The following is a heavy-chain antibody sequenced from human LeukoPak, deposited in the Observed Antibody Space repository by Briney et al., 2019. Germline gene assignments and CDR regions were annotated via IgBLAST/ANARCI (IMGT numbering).Heavy chain of an antibody. V-gene: IGHV2-5*01. CDR1: GFSLDSTAVG. CDR3: ARQGYGYVYFDF. D-gene: IGHD5-18*01. CDR2: SYGSDDK. J-gene: IGHJ4*02. Sequence: SGPTLVKPTETLTLTCTFSGFSLDSTAVGVGWVRQPPGKALEWLAISYGSDDKRYMPSLQNRHTITKATSKNLVVLTMANVDPVDTATYYCARQGYGYVYFDFWGRGILVTVSS.